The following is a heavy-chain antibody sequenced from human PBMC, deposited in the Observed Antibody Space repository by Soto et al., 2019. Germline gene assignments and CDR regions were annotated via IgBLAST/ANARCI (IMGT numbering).Heavy chain of an antibody. J-gene: IGHJ6*02. CDR3: ARSLLDEYSSSWRSAYYGMDV. V-gene: IGHV1-2*02. CDR2: INPNSGGT. CDR1: GFTFSAYY. Sequence: QVQLVQSGAEVKKPGASVKVSCKASGFTFSAYYIYWVRQAPGQGLEWIGWINPNSGGTNNAQKFRCRVTMTRDTSTSTVYMELSALISDDTAVYYCARSLLDEYSSSWRSAYYGMDVWGQGTTVTVSS. D-gene: IGHD6-13*01.